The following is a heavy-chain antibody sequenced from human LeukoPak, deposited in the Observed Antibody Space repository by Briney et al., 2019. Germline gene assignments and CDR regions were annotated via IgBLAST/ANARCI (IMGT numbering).Heavy chain of an antibody. D-gene: IGHD3-16*02. CDR3: ARPWNYDYIWGSYRFFDY. V-gene: IGHV4-34*01. Sequence: PSETLSLTCAVYGGTFSGYYWSWIRQPPGKGLEWIGEINHSGSTNYNPSLKSRVTISVDTSKNQFSLKLSSVTAADTAVYYCARPWNYDYIWGSYRFFDYWGQGTLVTVSS. J-gene: IGHJ4*02. CDR1: GGTFSGYY. CDR2: INHSGST.